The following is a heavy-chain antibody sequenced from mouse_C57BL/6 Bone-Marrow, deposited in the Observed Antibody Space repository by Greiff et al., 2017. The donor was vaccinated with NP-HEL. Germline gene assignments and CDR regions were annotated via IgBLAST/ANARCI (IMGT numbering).Heavy chain of an antibody. D-gene: IGHD2-1*01. Sequence: VKLVESGAELARPGASVKLSCKASGYTFTSYGISWVKQRTGQGLEWIGEIYPRSGNTYYNEKFKGKATLTADKSSSTAYMELRSLTSEDSAVYFCARDGNYVWFAYWGQGTLVTVSA. CDR1: GYTFTSYG. CDR2: IYPRSGNT. J-gene: IGHJ3*01. V-gene: IGHV1-81*01. CDR3: ARDGNYVWFAY.